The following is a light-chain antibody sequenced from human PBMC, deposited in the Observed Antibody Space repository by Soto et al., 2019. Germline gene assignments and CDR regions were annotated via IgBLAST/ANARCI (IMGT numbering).Light chain of an antibody. CDR1: QSVSSSY. CDR3: QQYGSSPPHT. J-gene: IGKJ4*01. Sequence: EIVLTQSPGTLSLSPGERATLSCRASQSVSSSYLAWYQQIPGQAPRLLIYGASKRATGIPDRFSGSGSGTDSTLTISRMEPEDFAVYYCQQYGSSPPHTFGGGTKVEIK. V-gene: IGKV3-20*01. CDR2: GAS.